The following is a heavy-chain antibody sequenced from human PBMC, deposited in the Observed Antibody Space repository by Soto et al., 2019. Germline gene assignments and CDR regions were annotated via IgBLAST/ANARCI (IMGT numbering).Heavy chain of an antibody. J-gene: IGHJ4*02. D-gene: IGHD4-17*01. Sequence: QVQLVQSGAEVKKPGSSVKVSCKASGGTFRSYTISWVRQAPGQGLEWMGRIIPILGIANYAQKFQGRVTITADKSTSTAYMELSSLRSEDTAVYYCAGGGINDHGSFGYWGQGTLVTVSS. CDR3: AGGGINDHGSFGY. CDR1: GGTFRSYT. V-gene: IGHV1-69*02. CDR2: IIPILGIA.